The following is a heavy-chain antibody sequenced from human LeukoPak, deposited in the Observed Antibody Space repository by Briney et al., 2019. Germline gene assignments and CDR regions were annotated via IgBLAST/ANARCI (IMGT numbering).Heavy chain of an antibody. V-gene: IGHV1-2*02. CDR3: AREGITIFGVVTSASEKSHYYYYYMDV. J-gene: IGHJ6*03. CDR1: GYTFTGYY. D-gene: IGHD3-3*01. Sequence: GASVKVSCKASGYTFTGYYMHWVRQAPGQGLEWMGWINPNSGGTNYAQKFRGRVTMTRDTSISTAYMELSRLRSDDTAVYYCAREGITIFGVVTSASEKSHYYYYYMDVWGKGTTVTVSS. CDR2: INPNSGGT.